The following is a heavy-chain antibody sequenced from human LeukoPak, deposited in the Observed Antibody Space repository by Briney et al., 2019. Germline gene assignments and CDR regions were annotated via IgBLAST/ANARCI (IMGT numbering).Heavy chain of an antibody. CDR3: ARHFRLSYTFDI. J-gene: IGHJ3*02. D-gene: IGHD3-16*01. Sequence: SETLSLTCTVSGGSISSDYWSWIRQPPGKGLEWIGYIYYSESTYYNPSLKCRVTISVDTSKNQFSLKLSSVTAADTAVYYCARHFRLSYTFDIWGQGTMVTVSS. CDR2: IYYSEST. V-gene: IGHV4-59*08. CDR1: GGSISSDY.